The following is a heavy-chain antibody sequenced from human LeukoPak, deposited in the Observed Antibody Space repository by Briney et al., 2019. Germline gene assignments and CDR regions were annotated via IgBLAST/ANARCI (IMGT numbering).Heavy chain of an antibody. Sequence: PSETLSLTCTVSGGSISSYYWSWIRQPPGKGLEWIGYIYYSGSTNYNPSLKSRVTISVDTSKNQFSLKLSSVTAADTAVYYCAREDLYGSAPIYWGRGTLVTVSS. CDR3: AREDLYGSAPIY. D-gene: IGHD3-10*01. CDR2: IYYSGST. J-gene: IGHJ4*02. CDR1: GGSISSYY. V-gene: IGHV4-59*01.